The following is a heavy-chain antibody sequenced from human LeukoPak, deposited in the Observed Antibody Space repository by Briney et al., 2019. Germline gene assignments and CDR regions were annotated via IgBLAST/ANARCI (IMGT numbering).Heavy chain of an antibody. CDR3: ARCRGWYMGYNFDY. Sequence: ASVKVSCKASGYTFTGYYMHWVRQAPGRGLEWMGWINPNSGGTNYAQKFQGRVTMTRDTSISTAYMELSRLRSDDTAVYYCARCRGWYMGYNFDYWGQGTLVTVSS. J-gene: IGHJ4*02. CDR1: GYTFTGYY. D-gene: IGHD5-12*01. CDR2: INPNSGGT. V-gene: IGHV1-2*02.